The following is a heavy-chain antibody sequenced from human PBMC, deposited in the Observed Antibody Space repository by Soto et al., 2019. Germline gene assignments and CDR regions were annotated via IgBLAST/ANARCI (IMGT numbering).Heavy chain of an antibody. CDR3: ARVAARTFYYYYGMDV. CDR2: INSDGSST. D-gene: IGHD6-6*01. Sequence: GGSLRLSCAASGFTFSSYWMHWVRQAPGKGLVWVSRINSDGSSTSYADSVKGRFTISRDNAKNTLYLQMNSLRAEDTAVYYCARVAARTFYYYYGMDVWGQGTKVTVSS. J-gene: IGHJ6*02. CDR1: GFTFSSYW. V-gene: IGHV3-74*01.